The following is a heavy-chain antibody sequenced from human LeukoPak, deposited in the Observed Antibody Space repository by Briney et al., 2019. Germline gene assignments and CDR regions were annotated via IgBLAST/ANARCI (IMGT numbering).Heavy chain of an antibody. V-gene: IGHV3-23*01. D-gene: IGHD3-10*01. CDR1: GFTFSSYA. CDR2: ISGSGDST. Sequence: GGSLRLSCAASGFTFSSYAMTWVRQAPGKGLGWVSGISGSGDSTYYADSVKGRFTISRDNSKNTLYLQMHSLRAEDTAVYYCAKEGASMARAQLFDYWGQGTLVTVSS. J-gene: IGHJ4*02. CDR3: AKEGASMARAQLFDY.